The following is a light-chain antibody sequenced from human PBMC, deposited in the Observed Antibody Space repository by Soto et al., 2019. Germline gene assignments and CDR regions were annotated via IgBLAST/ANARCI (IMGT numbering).Light chain of an antibody. V-gene: IGKV1-5*01. Sequence: DIQMTQSPSTLPASVGDRVTITCRASQSISNWLAWYQQKPGTVPKLLIYDASSLASGVPSRFSGSGSGTEFTLTISSLQPDDFASFYCQEYNSYTWTFGQGTKVDIK. CDR2: DAS. CDR1: QSISNW. CDR3: QEYNSYTWT. J-gene: IGKJ1*01.